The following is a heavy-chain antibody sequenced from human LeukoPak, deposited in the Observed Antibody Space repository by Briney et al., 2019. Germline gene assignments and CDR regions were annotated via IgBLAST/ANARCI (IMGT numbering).Heavy chain of an antibody. CDR1: GASISSSSYY. V-gene: IGHV4-39*07. CDR2: IYYSGST. D-gene: IGHD4/OR15-4a*01. J-gene: IGHJ4*02. Sequence: SETLSLTCTVSGASISSSSYYWGWIRQPPGKGLEWIGSIYYSGSTSYNPSLKSRVAMSIDTSKNQFSLKLSSVTAADTAVYYCAWGHGAYLYYFDYWGQGTLVTVSS. CDR3: AWGHGAYLYYFDY.